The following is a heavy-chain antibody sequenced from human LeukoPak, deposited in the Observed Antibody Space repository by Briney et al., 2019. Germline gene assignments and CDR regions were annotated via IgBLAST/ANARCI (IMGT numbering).Heavy chain of an antibody. CDR1: GYTFTGYY. V-gene: IGHV1-2*06. D-gene: IGHD1-26*01. Sequence: GASVKVSCKASGYTFTGYYMHWVRRAPGQGLEWMGRINPNSGGTNYAQKFQGRVTMTRDTSISTAYMELSRLRSDDTAVYYCARAAPGEWELPPPEPRQFDYWGQGTPVTVSS. CDR2: INPNSGGT. J-gene: IGHJ4*02. CDR3: ARAAPGEWELPPPEPRQFDY.